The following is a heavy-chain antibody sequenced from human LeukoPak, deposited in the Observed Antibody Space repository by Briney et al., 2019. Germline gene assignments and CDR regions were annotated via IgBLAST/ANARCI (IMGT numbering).Heavy chain of an antibody. CDR3: SRSTVGERGRY. CDR1: GFTFSSYW. J-gene: IGHJ4*02. Sequence: PGGSLRLSCAASGFTFSSYWMHWVRQAPGEGPVWVSSISSEGSDTRYADSVKGRFSISRDNAKNTLYLQMDSLRLEDTALYFCSRSTVGERGRYWGQGTLVTVSS. CDR2: ISSEGSDT. D-gene: IGHD1-1*01. V-gene: IGHV3-74*01.